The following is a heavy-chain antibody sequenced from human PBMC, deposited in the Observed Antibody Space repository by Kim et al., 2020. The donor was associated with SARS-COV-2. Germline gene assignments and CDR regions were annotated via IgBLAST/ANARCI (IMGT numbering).Heavy chain of an antibody. CDR1: GFTFSSYV. CDR3: ATSSGWYVYPQYFDY. D-gene: IGHD6-19*01. J-gene: IGHJ4*02. Sequence: GGSLRLSCAASGFTFSSYVMSWVRQAPGKGLEWVSTISGSDGSTYYADSVKGRFTISRDNSKNTLYLQMNSLRAEDTAVYYCATSSGWYVYPQYFDYWGQGTLVTVSS. V-gene: IGHV3-23*01. CDR2: ISGSDGST.